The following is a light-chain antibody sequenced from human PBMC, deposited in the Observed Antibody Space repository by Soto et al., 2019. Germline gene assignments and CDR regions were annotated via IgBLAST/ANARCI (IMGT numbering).Light chain of an antibody. V-gene: IGKV3-11*01. Sequence: EIVSTQSPATLSLSPGERATLSCRASQSVSSHLTWYQQKPGQPPRLLIYDASNRATGIAARFSGSGSGTDFTLTISSLEPEDFAVYYCQQRTNWRLTFGGGTKVDIK. CDR2: DAS. J-gene: IGKJ4*01. CDR1: QSVSSH. CDR3: QQRTNWRLT.